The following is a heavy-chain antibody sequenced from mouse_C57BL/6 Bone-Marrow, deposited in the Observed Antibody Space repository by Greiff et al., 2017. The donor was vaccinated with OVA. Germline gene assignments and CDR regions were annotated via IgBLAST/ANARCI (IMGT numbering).Heavy chain of an antibody. CDR2: IYPGDGDT. CDR3: ARSRITRYYAMDY. D-gene: IGHD1-1*01. CDR1: GYAFSSSW. V-gene: IGHV1-82*01. J-gene: IGHJ4*01. Sequence: QVQLKQSGPELVKPGASVKISCKASGYAFSSSWMNWVKQRPGKGLEWIGRIYPGDGDTNYNGKFKGKATLTADKSSSTAYMQLSSLTSEDSAVYFCARSRITRYYAMDYWGQGTSVTVSS.